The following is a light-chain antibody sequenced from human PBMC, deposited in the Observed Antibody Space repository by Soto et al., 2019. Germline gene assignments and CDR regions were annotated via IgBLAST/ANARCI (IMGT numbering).Light chain of an antibody. CDR3: QSYDSSNVV. CDR1: SGSIVSSY. Sequence: FMMTQTHSVSESPGKTVTISCTRSSGSIVSSYVQWYQQRPGGSPTTVIYKDNQRPSGVPDRFSGSIARSSNSASLTISGLETEDEADYYCQSYDSSNVVFGGGTKLTVL. V-gene: IGLV6-57*01. CDR2: KDN. J-gene: IGLJ2*01.